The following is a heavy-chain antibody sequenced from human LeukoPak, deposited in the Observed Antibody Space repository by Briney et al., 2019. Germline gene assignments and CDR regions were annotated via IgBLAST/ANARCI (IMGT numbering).Heavy chain of an antibody. CDR1: GYSFTTYW. CDR2: IYPGDSDT. Sequence: GESLKISCEVSGYSFTTYWIGWVRQMPGKGLEWMGIIYPGDSDTRYSPSFEGQVTISADESISTAFLQWSSLKASDTAMYYCARHPPMEIGSGSYPDYWGQGTLVTVSS. D-gene: IGHD3-10*01. CDR3: ARHPPMEIGSGSYPDY. V-gene: IGHV5-51*01. J-gene: IGHJ4*02.